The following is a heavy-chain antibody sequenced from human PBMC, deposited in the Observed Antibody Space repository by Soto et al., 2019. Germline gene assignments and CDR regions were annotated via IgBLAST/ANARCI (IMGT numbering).Heavy chain of an antibody. V-gene: IGHV3-30-3*01. D-gene: IGHD6-19*01. CDR3: VRDKSPYSSGWHNRHFDY. CDR2: ISYDGSNK. J-gene: IGHJ4*02. Sequence: QVQLVESGGGVVQPGRSLRLSCAASGFTFSSYAMHWVRQAPGKGLEWVAVISYDGSNKYYAHSVNGPFTISRDNSKTLYLQINSLRAEDTGVYYCVRDKSPYSSGWHNRHFDYWGQGTLVTVSS. CDR1: GFTFSSYA.